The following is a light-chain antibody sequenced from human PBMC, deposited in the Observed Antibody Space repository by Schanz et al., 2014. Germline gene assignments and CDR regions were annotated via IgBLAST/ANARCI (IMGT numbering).Light chain of an antibody. CDR3: MQALHAPYT. CDR1: QSLLHSNGYNY. Sequence: DIVMTQTPLSLSVTPGQPASISCKSSQSLLHSNGYNYLDWYLQKPGQSPQLLIYLGSNRASGVPDRFSGSGSGTDFTLKISRVEAEDVGVYYCMQALHAPYTFGQGTKLEIK. CDR2: LGS. J-gene: IGKJ2*01. V-gene: IGKV2-28*01.